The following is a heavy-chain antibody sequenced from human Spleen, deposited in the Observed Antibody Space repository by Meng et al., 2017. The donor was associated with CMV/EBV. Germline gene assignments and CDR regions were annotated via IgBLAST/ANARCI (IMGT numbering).Heavy chain of an antibody. V-gene: IGHV3-30*02. D-gene: IGHD2-2*02. J-gene: IGHJ4*02. CDR3: AKGRYCTTTTCYTELAGDY. Sequence: GESLKISCAASGFTFSSYSMNWVRQAPGKGLEWVAFIRFDGSNKEYAESVKGRFTISRDNSNHSLFLQMNSLRTEDTAVYYCAKGRYCTTTTCYTELAGDYWGQGSLVTVSS. CDR1: GFTFSSYS. CDR2: IRFDGSNK.